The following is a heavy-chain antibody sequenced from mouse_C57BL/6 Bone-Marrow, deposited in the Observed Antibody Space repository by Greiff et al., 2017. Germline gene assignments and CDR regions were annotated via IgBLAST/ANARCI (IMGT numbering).Heavy chain of an antibody. Sequence: VQLQQPGAELVKPGASVKMSCKASGYTFTSYWITWVKQRPGQGLEWIGDIYPGSGSTNYNEKFKSKATLTVDTSSSTAYMQLSSLTSEDSAVYDCARCYDGYHWYFDVWGRGTAVTVTS. CDR1: GYTFTSYW. CDR2: IYPGSGST. V-gene: IGHV1-55*01. D-gene: IGHD2-2*01. J-gene: IGHJ1*03. CDR3: ARCYDGYHWYFDV.